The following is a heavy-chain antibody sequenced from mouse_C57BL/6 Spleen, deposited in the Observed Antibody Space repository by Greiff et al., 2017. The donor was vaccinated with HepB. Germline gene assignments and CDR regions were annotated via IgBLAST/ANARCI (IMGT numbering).Heavy chain of an antibody. CDR1: GYAFSSSW. V-gene: IGHV1-82*01. Sequence: VQLQQSGPELVKPGASVKISCKASGYAFSSSWMNWVKQRPGKGLEWIGRIYPGDGDTNYNGKFKGKATLTADKSSSTAYMQLSSLTSEDSAVYVCAREDYDGLSFAYWGQGTLVTVSA. J-gene: IGHJ3*01. D-gene: IGHD2-4*01. CDR3: AREDYDGLSFAY. CDR2: IYPGDGDT.